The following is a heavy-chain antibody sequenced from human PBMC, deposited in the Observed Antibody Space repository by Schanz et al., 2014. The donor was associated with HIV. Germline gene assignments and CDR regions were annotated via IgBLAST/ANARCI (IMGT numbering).Heavy chain of an antibody. CDR1: GFTFSRYS. CDR3: ARRDTGTLYYYYHYGMDV. J-gene: IGHJ6*02. CDR2: ISTSGYI. Sequence: VQLVESGGGVVQPGRSLRLSCAASGFTFSRYSMNWVRQAPGKGLEWVSSISTSGYIYYADSVKGRFSISRDSAKNALYLQMNSLRGDDTAVYYCARRDTGTLYYYYHYGMDVWGQGTTVTVSS. V-gene: IGHV3-21*01. D-gene: IGHD1-1*01.